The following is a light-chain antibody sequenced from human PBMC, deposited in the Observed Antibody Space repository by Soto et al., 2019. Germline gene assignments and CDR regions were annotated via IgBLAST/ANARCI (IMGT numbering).Light chain of an antibody. CDR2: DAS. Sequence: EIVLTQSPATLSLSPGERATLSCRASQSVSSYLAWYQKKPGQAPRLLIYDASNRATGIPARFSGSGSGTDFTLSVSSLEPEDFAVYYCQQRGNWPPYTFGQGTKLEIK. CDR3: QQRGNWPPYT. CDR1: QSVSSY. V-gene: IGKV3-11*01. J-gene: IGKJ2*01.